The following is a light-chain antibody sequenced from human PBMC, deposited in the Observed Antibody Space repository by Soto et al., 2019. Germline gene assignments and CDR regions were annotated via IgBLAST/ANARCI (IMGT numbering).Light chain of an antibody. J-gene: IGKJ4*01. V-gene: IGKV1-39*01. CDR3: QQSFTTPLT. Sequence: DIQMPESPSSLSASVGDRVTITYRARQNIGRFLNWQQQKPGKAPNVLINGASTFRSGVPSRVSGSGSGTDFNLTINSLQPEDFATYFCQQSFTTPLTFGGGTKVDIK. CDR2: GAS. CDR1: QNIGRF.